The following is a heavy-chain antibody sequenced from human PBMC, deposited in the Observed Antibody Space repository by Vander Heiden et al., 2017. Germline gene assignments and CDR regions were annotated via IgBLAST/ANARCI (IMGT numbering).Heavy chain of an antibody. V-gene: IGHV3-30*04. CDR1: GFTFRSYA. J-gene: IGHJ4*02. CDR2: ISYDGSNK. CDR3: ARDRVVVVAATLDY. D-gene: IGHD2-15*01. Sequence: QVQLVESGGGVVQPGRSLRLSCAASGFTFRSYAMHWVRQAPGKGLEWVAVISYDGSNKYYADSVKGRFTISRDNSKNTLYLQMNSLRAEDTAVYYCARDRVVVVAATLDYWGQGTLVTVSS.